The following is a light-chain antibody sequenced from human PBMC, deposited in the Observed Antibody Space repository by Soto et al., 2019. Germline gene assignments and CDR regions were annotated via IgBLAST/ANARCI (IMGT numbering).Light chain of an antibody. CDR3: QQYGSSPIT. V-gene: IGKV3-20*01. CDR1: QSVSNNY. CDR2: GAS. Sequence: EIVLTQSPGTLSLSPGERATLSCRASQSVSNNYLAWYQQKPGQAPRLLIYGASNRATGIPARFSGSGSGTDFTLTISSLEPEDFAVYYCQQYGSSPITFGQGTRLEI. J-gene: IGKJ5*01.